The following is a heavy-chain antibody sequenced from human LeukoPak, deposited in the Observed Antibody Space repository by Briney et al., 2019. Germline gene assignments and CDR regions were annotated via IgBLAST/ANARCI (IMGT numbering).Heavy chain of an antibody. CDR3: ARDRFGIQIWPYFDY. Sequence: PSETLSLTCTVSGGSISSSSYYWGWIRQPPWKGLECIGSSYYSGSTNYNPSLKSRVTISVDTAKKQLSMKMSSVTAADTAVYYCARDRFGIQIWPYFDYWGQGPLVTVSS. CDR1: GGSISSSSYY. D-gene: IGHD5-18*01. V-gene: IGHV4-39*07. J-gene: IGHJ4*02. CDR2: SYYSGST.